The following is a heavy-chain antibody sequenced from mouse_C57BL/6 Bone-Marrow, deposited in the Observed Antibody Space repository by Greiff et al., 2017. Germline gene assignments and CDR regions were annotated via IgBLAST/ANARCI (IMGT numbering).Heavy chain of an antibody. V-gene: IGHV1-39*01. CDR3: VRGDDYDYAMYY. CDR1: GYSFTDYN. Sequence: VQLKESGPELVKPGASVQISCKASGYSFTDYNMNWVKQRNGTSLEWIGVINPNYGTTRDNQMFKGKATLTVDQSSSTAYMQLNSLKSEHLAVYYCVRGDDYDYAMYYWGQGTSVTVSS. CDR2: INPNYGTT. J-gene: IGHJ4*01. D-gene: IGHD2-4*01.